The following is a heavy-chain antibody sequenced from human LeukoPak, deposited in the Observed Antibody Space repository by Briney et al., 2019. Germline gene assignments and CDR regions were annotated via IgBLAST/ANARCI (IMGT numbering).Heavy chain of an antibody. V-gene: IGHV4-30-4*01. CDR1: GGSISSGDYY. D-gene: IGHD3/OR15-3a*01. Sequence: PSETLSLTCTVSGGSISSGDYYCSWLRQPPGMGPEWIGDISYSGSTYYNPSLRSRLSISVDRSNNQFSLRLTSVTAADTAVYYCAKGGLATYNWFDPWGQGTLVIVSS. CDR3: AKGGLATYNWFDP. J-gene: IGHJ5*02. CDR2: ISYSGST.